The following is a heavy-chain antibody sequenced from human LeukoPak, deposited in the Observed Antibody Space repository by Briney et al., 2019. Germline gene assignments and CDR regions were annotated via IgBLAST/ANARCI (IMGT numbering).Heavy chain of an antibody. CDR2: INPNSGCT. CDR1: GYTFTGYY. CDR3: ARGKKDYYFDSSIYSKYYNYYMDV. Sequence: ASVKVSCKASGYTFTGYYMHWVRQAPGQGLEWMGWINPNSGCTNFAQKFRGRVTMTRDTSISTAYMELSRLRFDDTAVYYCARGKKDYYFDSSIYSKYYNYYMDVWGKGTTVTVSS. V-gene: IGHV1-2*02. J-gene: IGHJ6*03. D-gene: IGHD3-22*01.